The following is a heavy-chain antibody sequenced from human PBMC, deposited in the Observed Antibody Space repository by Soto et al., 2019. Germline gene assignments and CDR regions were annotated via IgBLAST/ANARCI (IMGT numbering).Heavy chain of an antibody. V-gene: IGHV3-21*01. CDR3: ARARVNGDFAY. D-gene: IGHD4-17*01. CDR2: ISSSSSYI. CDR1: GFTFSSYS. Sequence: EVQLVESGGGLVKPGGSLRLSCAASGFTFSSYSMNWVRQAPGKGLEWVSSISSSSSYIYYADSVKGRFTNSRDNAKNSLYLQMNSLRAEDTAVYYCARARVNGDFAYWGQGTLVTVSS. J-gene: IGHJ4*02.